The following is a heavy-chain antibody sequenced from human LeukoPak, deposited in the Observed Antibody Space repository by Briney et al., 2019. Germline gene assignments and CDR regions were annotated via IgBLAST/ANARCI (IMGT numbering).Heavy chain of an antibody. Sequence: GGSLRLSCAASGFTISSYWMHWVRQAPGKGPVWVSRINSDGTSICYADSVKGRFTISRDNAKNSLYLQMNSLGAEYTAVYYWVLGRYGVGFDSWGQGTLVIVSS. CDR3: VLGRYGVGFDS. D-gene: IGHD6-19*01. CDR2: INSDGTSI. V-gene: IGHV3-74*01. J-gene: IGHJ5*01. CDR1: GFTISSYW.